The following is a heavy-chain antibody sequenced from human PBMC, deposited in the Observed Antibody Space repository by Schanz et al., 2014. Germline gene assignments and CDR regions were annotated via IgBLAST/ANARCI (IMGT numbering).Heavy chain of an antibody. J-gene: IGHJ5*01. V-gene: IGHV1-2*06. CDR1: GYTFTGYS. CDR3: ARDSDVSKYNLFDS. Sequence: QVQLVQSGADVKKPGASVKVSCKASGYTFTGYSMHWVRQAPGQGLEWMGRINPNSGGTNYAQKFQGRVTMTRDTSISTVYMELTRLTFDDTAIYYCARDSDVSKYNLFDSWGQGPLVTVSS. CDR2: INPNSGGT.